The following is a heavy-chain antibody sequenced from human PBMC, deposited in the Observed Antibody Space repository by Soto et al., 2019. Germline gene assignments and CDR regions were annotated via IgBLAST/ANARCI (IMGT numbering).Heavy chain of an antibody. CDR2: IYSTGTT. J-gene: IGHJ5*02. Sequence: QVQLQEWGPGLLKPSETLSLTCTVSGGPITAQYWSWIRQPAGKGLEWIGRIYSTGTTNYNPSLRSRGTMSVDTSKNQVSLRLTSVTAADTAVYYCTRDVSSNSNNWFDPWGQGTLVSVSS. V-gene: IGHV4-4*07. CDR3: TRDVSSNSNNWFDP. D-gene: IGHD4-4*01. CDR1: GGPITAQY.